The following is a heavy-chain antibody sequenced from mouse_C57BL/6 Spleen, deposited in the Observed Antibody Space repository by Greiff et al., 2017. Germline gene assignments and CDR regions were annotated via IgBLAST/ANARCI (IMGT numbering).Heavy chain of an antibody. Sequence: QVQLQQSGAELARPGASVKLSCKASGYTFTSYGISWVKQRTGQGLEWIGEIYPRSGNTYYNEKFKGKATLTADQSSSTAYMELRSLTSEDSAVYFCARNDYGSSYAMDYWGQGTSVTVSS. CDR3: ARNDYGSSYAMDY. CDR2: IYPRSGNT. V-gene: IGHV1-81*01. D-gene: IGHD1-1*01. J-gene: IGHJ4*01. CDR1: GYTFTSYG.